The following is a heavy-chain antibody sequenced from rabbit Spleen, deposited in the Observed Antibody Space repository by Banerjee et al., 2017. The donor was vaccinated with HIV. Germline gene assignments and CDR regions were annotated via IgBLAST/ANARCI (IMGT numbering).Heavy chain of an antibody. V-gene: IGHV1S45*01. Sequence: QEQLEESGGDLVKPEGSLTLTCTASGFSFSSSHWICWVRQAPWKGLEWIGCISTGDGKTYYASWAKGRFTISKTSSTTVTLQMTSLTAADTATYFCARDRVYVNSITYATRLDLWGPGTLVTVS. CDR2: ISTGDGKT. CDR3: ARDRVYVNSITYATRLDL. CDR1: GFSFSSSHW. J-gene: IGHJ3*01. D-gene: IGHD6-1*01.